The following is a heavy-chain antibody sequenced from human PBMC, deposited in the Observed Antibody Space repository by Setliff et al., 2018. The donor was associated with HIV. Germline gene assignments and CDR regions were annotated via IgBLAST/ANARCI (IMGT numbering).Heavy chain of an antibody. CDR2: INAGNGKT. CDR1: GYTFSTYA. D-gene: IGHD3-10*01. J-gene: IGHJ6*02. CDR3: AREQVGFGPPRGMDV. V-gene: IGHV1-3*01. Sequence: ASVKASCKASGYTFSTYAMHWVRQAPGQRLEWMGWINAGNGKTKYSQKSQGRVTIMRDTSASTAYMELSSLRSEDTAVYYCAREQVGFGPPRGMDVWGQGTTVTVSS.